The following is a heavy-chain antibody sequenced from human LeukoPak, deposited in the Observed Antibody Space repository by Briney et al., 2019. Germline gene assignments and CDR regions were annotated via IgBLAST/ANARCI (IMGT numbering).Heavy chain of an antibody. CDR3: AKGGGNYYDSSGYYPLDY. Sequence: PGGSLRLSCAASGFTFRNYAMNWVRQAPGKGLEWVSAISGSGGSTYYADSVKGRFTISRDNSKNTLYLQMNSLRAEDTAVYYCAKGGGNYYDSSGYYPLDYWGQGTLVTVSS. J-gene: IGHJ4*02. CDR2: ISGSGGST. CDR1: GFTFRNYA. D-gene: IGHD3-22*01. V-gene: IGHV3-23*01.